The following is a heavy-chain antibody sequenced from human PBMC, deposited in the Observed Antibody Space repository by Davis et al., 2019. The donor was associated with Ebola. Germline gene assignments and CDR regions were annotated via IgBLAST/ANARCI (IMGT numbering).Heavy chain of an antibody. J-gene: IGHJ6*02. CDR1: GFTFSSYG. CDR3: AKIRYYDILAGMDV. CDR2: ISYDGSNK. V-gene: IGHV3-30*18. Sequence: PGGSLRLSCAASGFTFSSYGMHWVRQAPGKGLEWVAVISYDGSNKYYADSVKGRFTISRDNSKNTLYLQMNSLRAEDTALYYCAKIRYYDILAGMDVWGQGTTVTVSS. D-gene: IGHD3-9*01.